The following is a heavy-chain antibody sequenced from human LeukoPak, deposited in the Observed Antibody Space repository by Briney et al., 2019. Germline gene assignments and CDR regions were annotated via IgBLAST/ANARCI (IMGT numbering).Heavy chain of an antibody. V-gene: IGHV3-74*01. CDR2: INSDGSIT. Sequence: GGSLRLSCAASGFTFSSTWMSWVRQAPGKGLVWVSRINSDGSITSYADSVKGRFTISRDNAKNTLYLQMNSLRAEDTAVYYCARGLVGAKLDPWGQGTLVTVSS. D-gene: IGHD1-26*01. CDR3: ARGLVGAKLDP. CDR1: GFTFSSTW. J-gene: IGHJ5*02.